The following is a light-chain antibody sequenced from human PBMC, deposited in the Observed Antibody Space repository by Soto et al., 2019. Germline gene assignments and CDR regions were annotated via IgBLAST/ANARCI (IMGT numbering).Light chain of an antibody. CDR1: SSDIGGYNS. CDR2: EVN. CDR3: NSYTSTGAYV. Sequence: QSAPTQPASVSGSPGQSITISCTGTSSDIGGYNSVSWYQQHPGKAPKLMIYEVNNRPSGVSIRFSASKSANTASLTISGLQPEDEADYYCNSYTSTGAYVFGSGTKLTVL. J-gene: IGLJ1*01. V-gene: IGLV2-14*03.